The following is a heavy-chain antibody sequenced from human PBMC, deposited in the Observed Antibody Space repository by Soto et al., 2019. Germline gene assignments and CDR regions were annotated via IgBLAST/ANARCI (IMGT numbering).Heavy chain of an antibody. CDR3: ARGLGNAWIQLWPEGLKYFDY. D-gene: IGHD5-18*01. CDR1: RLTFSSHG. V-gene: IGHV3-20*04. CDR2: INGNGNST. Sequence: GGSLRLSCVASRLTFSSHGMSWVRQAPGKGLEWVSNINGNGNSTGYAESVRGRFIISRDNAKNSLYLEMNSLRAEDTAFYYCARGLGNAWIQLWPEGLKYFDYWGQGTLVTVSS. J-gene: IGHJ4*02.